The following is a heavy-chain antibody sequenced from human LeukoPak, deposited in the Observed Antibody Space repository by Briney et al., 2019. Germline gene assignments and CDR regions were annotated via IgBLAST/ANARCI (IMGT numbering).Heavy chain of an antibody. J-gene: IGHJ5*02. CDR3: ARQDLEWFIWFDP. Sequence: ASVTVSCKASGYTFTGYYMLWVRQAPGQGLEWMGWINPNSGGTNYAQKFQGRVTMNRDTSISTAYMELSRLRSDDTAVYYCARQDLEWFIWFDPWGQGTLVTVSS. D-gene: IGHD3-3*01. CDR2: INPNSGGT. CDR1: GYTFTGYY. V-gene: IGHV1-2*02.